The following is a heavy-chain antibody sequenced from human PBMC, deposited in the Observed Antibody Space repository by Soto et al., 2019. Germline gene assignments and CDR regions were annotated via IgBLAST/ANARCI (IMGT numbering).Heavy chain of an antibody. Sequence: ASVKVSCKASGYTFTSYGISWVRQAPGQGLEWMGWISAYNGNTNYAQKLQGRVTMTTDTSTSTAYMELRSLRSDDTAVYYCTCITMVRGVIDSWFDPWGQVTLVTVSS. CDR3: TCITMVRGVIDSWFDP. CDR1: GYTFTSYG. V-gene: IGHV1-18*04. D-gene: IGHD3-10*01. J-gene: IGHJ5*02. CDR2: ISAYNGNT.